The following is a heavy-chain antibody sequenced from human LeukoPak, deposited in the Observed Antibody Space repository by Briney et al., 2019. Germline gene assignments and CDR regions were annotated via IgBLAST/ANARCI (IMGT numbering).Heavy chain of an antibody. D-gene: IGHD2-2*01. CDR3: ARQSYSSTYYFDY. CDR2: IYYSGST. V-gene: IGHV4-31*03. J-gene: IGHJ4*02. CDR1: GGSISSGGYY. Sequence: SETLSLTCTVSGGSISSGGYYWSWIRQHPGKGLEWIGCIYYSGSTYYNPSLKSRVTISVDTSKNQFSLKLSSVTAADTAVYYCARQSYSSTYYFDYWGRGTLVTVSS.